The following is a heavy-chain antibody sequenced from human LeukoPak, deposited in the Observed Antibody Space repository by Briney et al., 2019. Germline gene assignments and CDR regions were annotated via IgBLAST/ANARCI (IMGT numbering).Heavy chain of an antibody. J-gene: IGHJ4*02. CDR1: GFTFSSYG. CDR2: IRYDGSNK. Sequence: GGSLRLSCAASGFTFSSYGMHWVRQAPGKGLEWVAFIRYDGSNKYYADSVKGRFTISRDNSKNTLHLQMNSLRAEDTAVYYCAKKPPDYYDSSGYLYYWGQGTLVTVSS. D-gene: IGHD3-22*01. CDR3: AKKPPDYYDSSGYLYY. V-gene: IGHV3-30*02.